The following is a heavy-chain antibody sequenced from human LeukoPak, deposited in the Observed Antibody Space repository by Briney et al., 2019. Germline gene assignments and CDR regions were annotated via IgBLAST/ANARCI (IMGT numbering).Heavy chain of an antibody. D-gene: IGHD6-13*01. CDR2: IYYSGST. V-gene: IGHV4-39*07. CDR3: ARDLSMAAAGRDYYGMDV. Sequence: PSETLSLTCTVSGGSISSSSYYWGWIRQPPGKGLEWIGSIYYSGSTYYNPSLKSRVTISVDTSKNQFSLKLSSVTAADTAVYYCARDLSMAAAGRDYYGMDVWGQGTTVTVSS. CDR1: GGSISSSSYY. J-gene: IGHJ6*02.